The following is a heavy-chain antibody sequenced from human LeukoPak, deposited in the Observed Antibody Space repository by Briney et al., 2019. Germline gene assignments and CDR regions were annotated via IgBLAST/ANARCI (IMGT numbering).Heavy chain of an antibody. D-gene: IGHD1-26*01. CDR3: ARGSSAGASLRHDY. J-gene: IGHJ4*02. V-gene: IGHV3-7*01. Sequence: PGGSLRLSYAASVFTFRRYWMSWVRQAPGKGLEWVANIKQDGSEESFVDFVKGRFTISRDNAKKSLYLQMNSLRAEDTAVYYCARGSSAGASLRHDYWGQGTLVTVSS. CDR2: IKQDGSEE. CDR1: VFTFRRYW.